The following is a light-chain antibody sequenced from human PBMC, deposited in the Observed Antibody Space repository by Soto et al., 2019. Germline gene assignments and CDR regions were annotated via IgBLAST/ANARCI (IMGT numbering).Light chain of an antibody. CDR3: QQYSSYPYT. CDR2: KAS. Sequence: DIQMTQSPSTLSASVGDRVTITCRASQSISSWLAWYQQKPGTAPKLLIYKASSLQSGVPSRFIDSGSGTEFTLTISSLQPDHFAAYYCQQYSSYPYTFGQGTKLEIK. J-gene: IGKJ2*01. CDR1: QSISSW. V-gene: IGKV1-5*03.